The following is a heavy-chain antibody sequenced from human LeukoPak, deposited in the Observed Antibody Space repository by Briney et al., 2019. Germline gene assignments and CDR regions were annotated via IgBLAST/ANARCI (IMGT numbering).Heavy chain of an antibody. CDR1: GYSISSGYY. Sequence: PSETLSLTCTISGYSISSGYYWGWIRQPPGKGLEWIGYIYYSGSTNYNPSLKSRVTISVDTSKNQFSLKLSSVTAADTAVYYCARRTGDDFDYWGQGTLVTVSS. J-gene: IGHJ4*02. CDR2: IYYSGST. D-gene: IGHD3/OR15-3a*01. CDR3: ARRTGDDFDY. V-gene: IGHV4-38-2*02.